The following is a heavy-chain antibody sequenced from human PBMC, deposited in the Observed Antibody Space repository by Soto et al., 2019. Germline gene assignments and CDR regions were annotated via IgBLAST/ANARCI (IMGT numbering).Heavy chain of an antibody. CDR3: ARVSCSGGSCYLGFDY. D-gene: IGHD2-15*01. V-gene: IGHV1-46*01. CDR2: INPSGGST. CDR1: GYTFTSYY. Sequence: ASVKVSCKASGYTFTSYYMHWVRQAPGQGLEWMGIINPSGGSTSYAQKFQGRVTMTRDTSTSTVYMELSSLRSEDTAVYYCARVSCSGGSCYLGFDYWGQGTLVTVSS. J-gene: IGHJ4*02.